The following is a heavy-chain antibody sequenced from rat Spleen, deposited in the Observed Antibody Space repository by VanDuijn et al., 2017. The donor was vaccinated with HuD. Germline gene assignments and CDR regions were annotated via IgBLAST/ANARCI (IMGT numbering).Heavy chain of an antibody. CDR1: DLSFISYN. Sequence: QVRLKESGPGLVQPSQTLSLTCTVPDLSFISYNIHWIRQAPGKGLEWMGRMRFNGDPSYNSALRSRLSISRDTSKNQVFLEMNSLQTDDTGTYYCARYNSGFDYWGQGVMVTVSS. CDR3: ARYNSGFDY. CDR2: MRFNGDP. V-gene: IGHV2-63*01. J-gene: IGHJ2*01. D-gene: IGHD4-3*01.